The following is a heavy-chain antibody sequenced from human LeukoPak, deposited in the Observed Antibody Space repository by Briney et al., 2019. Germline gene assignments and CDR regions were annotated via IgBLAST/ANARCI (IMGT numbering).Heavy chain of an antibody. D-gene: IGHD3-10*01. Sequence: QTGGSLRLSCAASGFTFSSHAMSWVRQAPGKGLEWVSAISGSGGSTYHADSVKGRFTISRDNSKNTLFLQMNNLRAEDTAIYYCAKDLRGVKADFDYWGQGTLVTVSS. J-gene: IGHJ4*02. CDR3: AKDLRGVKADFDY. CDR2: ISGSGGST. CDR1: GFTFSSHA. V-gene: IGHV3-23*01.